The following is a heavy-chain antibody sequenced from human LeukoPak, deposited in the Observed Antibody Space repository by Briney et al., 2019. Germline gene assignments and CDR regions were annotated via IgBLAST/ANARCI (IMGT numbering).Heavy chain of an antibody. CDR3: AKGSSGYRAYFDY. Sequence: PGGSLRLSCAASGFTFSSYAMSWVRQAPGKGLEWVSAISGSGGSTYYADSVKGRLTISRDNSKNTLYLQMNSLRAEDTAVYYCAKGSSGYRAYFDYWGQGTLVTVSS. V-gene: IGHV3-23*01. D-gene: IGHD3-22*01. CDR1: GFTFSSYA. J-gene: IGHJ4*02. CDR2: ISGSGGST.